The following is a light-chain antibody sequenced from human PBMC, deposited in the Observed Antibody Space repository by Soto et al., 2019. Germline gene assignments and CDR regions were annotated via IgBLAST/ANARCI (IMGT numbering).Light chain of an antibody. Sequence: TQPPSASGSPGQAFNISCTRTIRDIGGYDFVSWYQVRPGEAPQLIIYNVNVRPSGVPRRFSGSKSGNTASLTVSGLQAVDEADYDCSSYSDTNIGVFGTGTKVTVL. V-gene: IGLV2-8*01. CDR2: NVN. J-gene: IGLJ1*01. CDR1: IRDIGGYDF. CDR3: SSYSDTNIGV.